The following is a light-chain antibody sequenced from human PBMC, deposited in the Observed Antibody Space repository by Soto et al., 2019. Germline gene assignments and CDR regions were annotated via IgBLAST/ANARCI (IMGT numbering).Light chain of an antibody. Sequence: IQMTQSPSSLSASVGDRVTITCRASQGIRNDLGLYQQKPGKAPKLLIYAASTLQSGVPSRFSGSGSGTEFTLTISSLQPDDSATYYCQQYNTFWTFGQGTKVDIK. CDR3: QQYNTFWT. CDR2: AAS. CDR1: QGIRND. J-gene: IGKJ1*01. V-gene: IGKV1-17*01.